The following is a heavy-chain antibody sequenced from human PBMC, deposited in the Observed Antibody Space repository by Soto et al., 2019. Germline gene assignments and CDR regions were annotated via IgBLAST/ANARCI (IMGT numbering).Heavy chain of an antibody. CDR1: GFTFSSYG. Sequence: QVQLVESGGGVVQPGRSLRLSCAASGFTFSSYGMHWVRQAPGKGLEWVAVIWYDGSNKYYADSVKGRFTISRDNSKNTLYLQMNSLRAEDTAVYYCAREIEARYYYYGMDVWGQGTTVTVSS. D-gene: IGHD6-6*01. CDR3: AREIEARYYYYGMDV. CDR2: IWYDGSNK. J-gene: IGHJ6*02. V-gene: IGHV3-33*01.